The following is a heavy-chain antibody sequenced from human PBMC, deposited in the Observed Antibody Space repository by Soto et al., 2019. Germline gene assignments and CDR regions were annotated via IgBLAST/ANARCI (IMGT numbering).Heavy chain of an antibody. Sequence: GRSLRLSCAAYGFTLGSYWISCVRQAPGKWLEWLATIKWDASEPTYVDSVKGRFTMARENAKNSVYVQMDSLRAEATAVYYCARDQGYGSGASVNNYLDYRGHGTLVTSPQ. J-gene: IGHJ4*01. CDR3: ARDQGYGSGASVNNYLDY. CDR1: GFTLGSYW. CDR2: IKWDASEP. D-gene: IGHD3-10*01. V-gene: IGHV3-7*01.